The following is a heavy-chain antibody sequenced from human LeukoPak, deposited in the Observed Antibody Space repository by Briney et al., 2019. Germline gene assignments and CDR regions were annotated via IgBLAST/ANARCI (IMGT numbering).Heavy chain of an antibody. J-gene: IGHJ4*02. CDR2: ISGSGGST. CDR1: GFTFSSYA. CDR3: ATDRGWRTSGYYLYYFEY. V-gene: IGHV3-23*01. D-gene: IGHD3-3*01. Sequence: GGSLRLSCAASGFTFSSYAMSWVRQAPGKGLEWVSAISGSGGSTYYADSVKGRFTISRDNTKNSLYLQMSSLRAEDTAVYYCATDRGWRTSGYYLYYFEYWGQGTLVTFSS.